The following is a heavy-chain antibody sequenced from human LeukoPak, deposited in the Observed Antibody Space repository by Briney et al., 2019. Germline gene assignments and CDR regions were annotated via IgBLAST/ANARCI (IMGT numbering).Heavy chain of an antibody. D-gene: IGHD4-23*01. Sequence: GGSLRLSCAASGFTFSSYEMNWVRQAPGKGLEWVSYISSSGSTIYYAGSVKGRFTISRDNAKNSLYLQMNSLRAEDTAVYYCARVRLRWSREDYWGQGTLVTVSS. V-gene: IGHV3-48*03. CDR2: ISSSGSTI. J-gene: IGHJ4*02. CDR3: ARVRLRWSREDY. CDR1: GFTFSSYE.